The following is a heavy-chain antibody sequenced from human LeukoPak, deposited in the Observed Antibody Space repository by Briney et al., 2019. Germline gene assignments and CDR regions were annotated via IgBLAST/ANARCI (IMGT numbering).Heavy chain of an antibody. J-gene: IGHJ4*02. Sequence: GGSLRLSCAASGFTFSDYYMSWIRQAPGKGLEWVSYISSSSSYTNYADSVKGRFTISRDNAKNSLYLQMNSLRAEDTAVYYCARDYCSGGSCHYYFDYWGQGTLVTVSS. CDR2: ISSSSSYT. D-gene: IGHD2-15*01. V-gene: IGHV3-11*05. CDR3: ARDYCSGGSCHYYFDY. CDR1: GFTFSDYY.